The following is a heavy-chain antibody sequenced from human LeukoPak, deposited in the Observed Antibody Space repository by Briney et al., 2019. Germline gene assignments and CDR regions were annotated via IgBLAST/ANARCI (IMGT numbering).Heavy chain of an antibody. CDR2: IYYSGST. CDR1: GGSISSSSYY. V-gene: IGHV4-39*07. J-gene: IGHJ6*03. D-gene: IGHD5-12*01. Sequence: SETLSLTCTVSGGSISSSSYYWGWIRQPPGEGLEWIGSIYYSGSTYYNPSLKSRVTISVDTSKNQFSLKLSSVTAADTAVYYCARDHAVATINHYYYYYMDVWGKGTTVTISS. CDR3: ARDHAVATINHYYYYYMDV.